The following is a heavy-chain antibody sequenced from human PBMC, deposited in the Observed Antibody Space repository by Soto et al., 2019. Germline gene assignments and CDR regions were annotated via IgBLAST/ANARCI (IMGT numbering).Heavy chain of an antibody. V-gene: IGHV5-51*01. CDR3: ARIGAWGGTTYYYYGMDV. Sequence: LGESLKISCKGSGYSFTSYWIGWVRQMPGKGLEWMGIIYPGDSDTRYSPSFQGQVTISADKSISTAYLQWSSLKASDTAMYYCARIGAWGGTTYYYYGMDVWGQGTTVTVSS. J-gene: IGHJ6*02. CDR2: IYPGDSDT. D-gene: IGHD1-1*01. CDR1: GYSFTSYW.